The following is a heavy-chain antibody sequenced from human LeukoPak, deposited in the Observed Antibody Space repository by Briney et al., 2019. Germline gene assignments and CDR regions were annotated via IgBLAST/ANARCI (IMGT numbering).Heavy chain of an antibody. D-gene: IGHD3-22*01. CDR2: AYTDGNTR. V-gene: IGHV3-33*01. CDR3: ATGGAFYYGH. Sequence: GGSLRLSCAASGFTFSSYGMHWVRQAPGKGLEWVAVAYTDGNTRYYADSVNGRFTVSKDISQNTLYLQMSSLRAEDTAVYYCATGGAFYYGHWGQGTLVT. J-gene: IGHJ4*02. CDR1: GFTFSSYG.